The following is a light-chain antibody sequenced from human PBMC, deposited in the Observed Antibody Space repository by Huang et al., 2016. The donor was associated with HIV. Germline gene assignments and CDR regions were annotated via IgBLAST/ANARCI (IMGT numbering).Light chain of an antibody. CDR1: QSVTGN. J-gene: IGKJ3*01. Sequence: EIVMTQSPATLSVSPGERATLSCRASQSVTGNLAWYQQKPGQAPRLLIYGASTRATCYAARFNASGSGTEFTLTINSLQSEDFAVYYCQQYNNWPRTFGPGTKVDVK. CDR3: QQYNNWPRT. V-gene: IGKV3-15*01. CDR2: GAS.